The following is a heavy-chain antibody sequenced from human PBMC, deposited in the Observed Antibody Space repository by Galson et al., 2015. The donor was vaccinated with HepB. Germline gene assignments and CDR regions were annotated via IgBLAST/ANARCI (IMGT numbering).Heavy chain of an antibody. CDR1: GYIFKSYG. J-gene: IGHJ6*02. Sequence: SVKVSCRASGYIFKSYGISWVRQAPGQGLEWMGWISVYNGNTKYAGELQGRVTLTADTSKTTAYMELKDLRADDTAVYYCARGGVVPVTGVRMDVEGQGTTVIVS. V-gene: IGHV1-18*01. CDR3: ARGGVVPVTGVRMDV. CDR2: ISVYNGNT. D-gene: IGHD4-17*01.